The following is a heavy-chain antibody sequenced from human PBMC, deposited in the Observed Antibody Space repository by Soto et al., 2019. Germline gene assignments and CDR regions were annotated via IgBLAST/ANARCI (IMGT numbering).Heavy chain of an antibody. CDR2: MPQGGTT. D-gene: IGHD6-19*01. CDR1: GVSIANFF. Sequence: PSETLSLTCTVSGVSIANFFWSWIRQPPGKGLEWIGYMPQGGTTTYNPSLKGRATISVDTSKNQLSLKLTSVTAADTAMYYCARDRGGITVAANPLGEWFDPWGPGTLVTVSS. J-gene: IGHJ5*02. V-gene: IGHV4-59*08. CDR3: ARDRGGITVAANPLGEWFDP.